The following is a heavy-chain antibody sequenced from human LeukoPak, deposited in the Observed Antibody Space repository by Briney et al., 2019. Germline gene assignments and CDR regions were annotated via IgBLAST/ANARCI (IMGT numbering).Heavy chain of an antibody. J-gene: IGHJ5*02. CDR1: GYIFTGYY. CDR3: ARGYRSSAYIS. Sequence: ASVKVCCKASGYIFTGYYIHWVRQAPGQGLEWMGWINPKSGDTNYAQKFQGRITMTRDTPISAAYMELSSLTSDDTAVYYCARGYRSSAYISWGQGTLVTVSS. D-gene: IGHD6-13*01. V-gene: IGHV1-2*02. CDR2: INPKSGDT.